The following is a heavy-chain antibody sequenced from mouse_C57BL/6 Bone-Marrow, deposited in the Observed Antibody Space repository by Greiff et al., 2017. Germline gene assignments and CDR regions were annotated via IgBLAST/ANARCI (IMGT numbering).Heavy chain of an antibody. Sequence: VQLKESGPELVKPGASVKISCKASGYAFSSSWLNWVKQRPGKGLEWIGRIYPGDGDTNYNGKFKGKATLTADKSSSTAYMQLSSLTSEDSAVYFCARYWFAYWGQGTLVTVSA. V-gene: IGHV1-82*01. CDR1: GYAFSSSW. J-gene: IGHJ3*01. CDR3: ARYWFAY. CDR2: IYPGDGDT.